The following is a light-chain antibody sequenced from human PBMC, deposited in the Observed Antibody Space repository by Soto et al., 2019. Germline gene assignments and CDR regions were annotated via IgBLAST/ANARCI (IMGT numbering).Light chain of an antibody. CDR3: QEFSSYPLT. J-gene: IGKJ4*01. V-gene: IGKV3-20*01. CDR2: DAS. CDR1: QTVRNNY. Sequence: VLKQSPGTLSLYPGERATLSCRASQTVRNNYLAWYQQKPGQAPRLLIYDASSRATGIPDRFSGGGSGTDFTLTISRLEPEDFAVYYCQEFSSYPLTXGGGTKVDIK.